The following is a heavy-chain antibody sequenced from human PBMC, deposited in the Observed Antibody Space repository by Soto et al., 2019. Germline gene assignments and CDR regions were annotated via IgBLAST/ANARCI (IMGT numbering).Heavy chain of an antibody. V-gene: IGHV3-30-3*01. CDR1: GFTFSSYA. D-gene: IGHD1-26*01. Sequence: QVPLVESGGGVVQPGRSLRLSCAASGFTFSSYAMHWVRQAPGKGLEWVAVVSYDGSNKYYANSVKGRFTISRDNSKNTLYLQMNSLRGEDTAVYSCARSYSGSYRDAFDIWGQGTVVTVSS. J-gene: IGHJ3*02. CDR2: VSYDGSNK. CDR3: ARSYSGSYRDAFDI.